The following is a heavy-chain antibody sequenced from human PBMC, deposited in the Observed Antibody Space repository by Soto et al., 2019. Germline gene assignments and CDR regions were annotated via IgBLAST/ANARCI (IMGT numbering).Heavy chain of an antibody. Sequence: SGTLALTCNVSGGCIRSYYLSWIRQPAGKALEWIGRIYTSGTTNYNPSLKSRATILVDTSKNQFSLKLSSVTAADTAVYYCAREGASGFGMDVWGQGTTVTVSS. CDR3: AREGASGFGMDV. V-gene: IGHV4-4*07. D-gene: IGHD1-26*01. CDR1: GGCIRSYY. CDR2: IYTSGTT. J-gene: IGHJ6*02.